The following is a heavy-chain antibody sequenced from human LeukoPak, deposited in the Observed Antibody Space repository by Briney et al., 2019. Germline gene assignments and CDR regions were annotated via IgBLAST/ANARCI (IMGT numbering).Heavy chain of an antibody. CDR3: AAWTDRGYYF. J-gene: IGHJ4*02. CDR1: GFRFSGYW. CDR2: INPDGSQK. Sequence: PGESLRLSCAASGFRFSGYWMNWVRQAPGKGLEWVANINPDGSQKRFVDSVMGRFTMSRDNAKNSVYLQMNRLKSEDTAVFYCAAWTDRGYYFWGQGTLVTVSS. V-gene: IGHV3-7*01. D-gene: IGHD3-3*01.